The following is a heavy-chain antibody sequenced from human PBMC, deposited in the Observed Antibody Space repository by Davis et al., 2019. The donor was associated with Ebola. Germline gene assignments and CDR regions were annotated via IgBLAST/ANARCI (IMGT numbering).Heavy chain of an antibody. J-gene: IGHJ6*02. V-gene: IGHV3-23*01. Sequence: GESLKISCTDSVITFSSYAMTWVRQAPGKGLEWVSAISGSGGSTYYADSVKGRFTISRDNAKNSLYLQMSSLRAEDTVVYYCARGLQTRWRVGWGMDVWGQGTTVTVSS. D-gene: IGHD3-16*01. CDR1: VITFSSYA. CDR2: ISGSGGST. CDR3: ARGLQTRWRVGWGMDV.